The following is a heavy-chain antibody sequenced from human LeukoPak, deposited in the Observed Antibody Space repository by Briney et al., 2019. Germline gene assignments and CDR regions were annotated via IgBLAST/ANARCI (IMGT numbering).Heavy chain of an antibody. Sequence: PGGSLRLPCVVSGFSLSNYAMSWVRQAPGKGLEWVSYISEKGGRTTYGDSVKGRFTISRDNSLNTVYLQMNSLRAEDTAVYFCSKRGVVMRVSLVIGYHTEAYHYDHWGQGALVTVSS. J-gene: IGHJ4*02. CDR3: SKRGVVMRVSLVIGYHTEAYHYDH. CDR2: ISEKGGRT. D-gene: IGHD2/OR15-2a*01. CDR1: GFSLSNYA. V-gene: IGHV3-23*01.